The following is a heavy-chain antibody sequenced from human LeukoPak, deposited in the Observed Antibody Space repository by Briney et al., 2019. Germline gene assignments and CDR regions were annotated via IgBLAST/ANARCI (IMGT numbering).Heavy chain of an antibody. V-gene: IGHV4-4*02. CDR2: ISLTGRT. CDR1: GGSITSANW. J-gene: IGHJ4*02. D-gene: IGHD1-26*01. CDR3: TRESGPYCPFGY. Sequence: SETLSLTCGVSGGSITSANWWSWVRQPPGQGLEWIGEISLTGRTNYNPSLIGRVIMSLDESRNQLSLTLTSVTAADTAMYYCTRESGPYCPFGYWGQGTLVVVPS.